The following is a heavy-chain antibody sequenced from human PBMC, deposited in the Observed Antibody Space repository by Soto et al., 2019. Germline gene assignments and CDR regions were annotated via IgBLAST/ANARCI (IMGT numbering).Heavy chain of an antibody. CDR2: INAGNGNT. V-gene: IGHV1-3*01. CDR1: GYTFTSYA. Sequence: ASVKVSCKASGYTFTSYAMHWVRQAPGQRLEWMGWINAGNGNTKYSQKFQGRVTITRDTSASTAYMELSSLRSEDTAVYYCARDTSTDYDDSSGFYGENGFDLWGQGTLVTVSS. D-gene: IGHD3-22*01. J-gene: IGHJ5*02. CDR3: ARDTSTDYDDSSGFYGENGFDL.